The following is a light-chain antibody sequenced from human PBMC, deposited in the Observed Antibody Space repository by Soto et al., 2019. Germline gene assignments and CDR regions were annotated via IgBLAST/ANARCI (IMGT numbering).Light chain of an antibody. CDR1: SSDIGGYNY. V-gene: IGLV2-23*02. Sequence: QSVLTQPASVSGSPGQSITISCTGTSSDIGGYNYVSWYQQHPGKVPKLMIFEVSNRPSGVSYRFSGSKSGNTASLTISGLQAEDEADYYCCSFAGSFTVFGGGTKVTVL. J-gene: IGLJ2*01. CDR2: EVS. CDR3: CSFAGSFTV.